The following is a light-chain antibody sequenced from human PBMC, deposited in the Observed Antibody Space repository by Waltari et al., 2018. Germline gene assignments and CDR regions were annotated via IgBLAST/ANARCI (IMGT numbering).Light chain of an antibody. Sequence: QSVLTQPPSAPGTPGQRVTIPCSGSSSNTGRNIVTWYPQLPGTAPKLLIYANTQRPSGVPGRFSGSKSGTSASLAISGLQSEDEADYYCEAWDASLNDLVLGGGTKLTVL. CDR2: ANT. V-gene: IGLV1-44*01. CDR3: EAWDASLNDLV. CDR1: SSNTGRNI. J-gene: IGLJ2*01.